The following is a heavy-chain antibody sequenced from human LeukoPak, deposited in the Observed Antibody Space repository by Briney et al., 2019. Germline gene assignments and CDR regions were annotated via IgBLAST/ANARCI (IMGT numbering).Heavy chain of an antibody. J-gene: IGHJ5*02. V-gene: IGHV3-30*18. CDR2: ISYDGSNK. CDR1: GFTFSSYG. CDR3: AKDRVVRGVEWLDP. D-gene: IGHD3-10*01. Sequence: GGSLRLSCAASGFTFSSYGMHWVRQAPGTGLEWVAVISYDGSNKYYADSVKGRFTISRDNSKNTLYLQMNSLRAEDAAVYYCAKDRVVRGVEWLDPWGQGTLVTVSP.